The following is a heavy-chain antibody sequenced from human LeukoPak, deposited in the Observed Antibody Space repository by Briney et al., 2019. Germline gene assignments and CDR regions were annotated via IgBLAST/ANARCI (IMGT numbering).Heavy chain of an antibody. CDR1: GFTFSSYG. CDR2: IWYGGSNK. Sequence: GGSLRLSCAASGFTFSSYGMHWVRQAPGKGLEWVAVIWYGGSNKYYADSVKGRFTISRDNSKNTLYLQMNSLRAEDTAVYYCARGGSSGWYAGGFDYWGQGTLVTVSS. CDR3: ARGGSSGWYAGGFDY. D-gene: IGHD6-19*01. V-gene: IGHV3-33*01. J-gene: IGHJ4*02.